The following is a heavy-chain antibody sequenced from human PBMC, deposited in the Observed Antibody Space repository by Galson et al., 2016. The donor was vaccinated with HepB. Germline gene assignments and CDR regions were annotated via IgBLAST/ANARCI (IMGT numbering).Heavy chain of an antibody. V-gene: IGHV3-64D*06. J-gene: IGHJ6*02. Sequence: SLRLSCAASGFSFSSYPMHWVRQAPGKGLEYVSGITTNGDDTKYADSVKGRFTIFRDNSKNTLYLQMRSLRAEDAAVYYCVKSNLAAPGGFYGMDVWGQGTTVTVS. CDR3: VKSNLAAPGGFYGMDV. CDR1: GFSFSSYP. D-gene: IGHD6-13*01. CDR2: ITTNGDDT.